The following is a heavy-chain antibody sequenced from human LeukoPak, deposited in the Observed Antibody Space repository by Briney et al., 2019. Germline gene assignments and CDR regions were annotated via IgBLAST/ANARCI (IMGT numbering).Heavy chain of an antibody. Sequence: GGSLRLSCAASGFTFSSYEMNWVRQAPGKGLQWVSAISASGRTTFYADSVKGRFTISRDNSKNTLYLQMNSLRAEDTAVYYCAKDRAQTPLKYWGQGTLVTVSS. CDR2: ISASGRTT. CDR1: GFTFSSYE. J-gene: IGHJ4*02. CDR3: AKDRAQTPLKY. V-gene: IGHV3-23*01. D-gene: IGHD3-10*01.